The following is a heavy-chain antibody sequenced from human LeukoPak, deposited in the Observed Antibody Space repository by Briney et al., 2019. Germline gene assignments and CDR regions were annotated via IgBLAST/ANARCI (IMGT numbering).Heavy chain of an antibody. J-gene: IGHJ3*02. CDR1: GGSISSGYY. V-gene: IGHV4-38-2*02. Sequence: SETLSLTCTVSGGSISSGYYWGWIRQPPGKGLEWIGSIYYSGSTYYNPSLKSRVTISVDTSKNQFSLKLSSVTAADTAVYYCGRVGPWALDIWGQGTMVTVSS. CDR3: GRVGPWALDI. CDR2: IYYSGST.